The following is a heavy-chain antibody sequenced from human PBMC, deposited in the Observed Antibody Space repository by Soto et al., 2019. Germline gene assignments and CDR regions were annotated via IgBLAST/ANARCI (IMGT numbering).Heavy chain of an antibody. V-gene: IGHV4-39*01. CDR2: IYYSGST. CDR3: ARHSRGYSYGSDFDY. CDR1: GGSISSSSYY. Sequence: QLQLQESGPGLVKPSETLSLTCTVSGGSISSSSYYWGWIRQPPGKGMEWIGSIYYSGSTYYNPSLQSRVTISVDTSKNQFSLKLSSVTAADTAVYYCARHSRGYSYGSDFDYWGQGTLVTVSS. J-gene: IGHJ4*02. D-gene: IGHD5-18*01.